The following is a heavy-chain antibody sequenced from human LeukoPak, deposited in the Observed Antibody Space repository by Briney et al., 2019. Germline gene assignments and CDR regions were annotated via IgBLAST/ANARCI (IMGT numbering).Heavy chain of an antibody. CDR1: GFTFSSAA. Sequence: GGSLRLSCAASGFTFSSAAMSWFRQAPGKGLEWVSFIGVGGGNANYAGSVKGRFTISRDDSQNTLYLQMNSLRAEDTAVYYCAKDGSIFGVVILYYFDYWGQGTLVTVSS. V-gene: IGHV3-23*01. CDR2: IGVGGGNA. D-gene: IGHD3-3*01. CDR3: AKDGSIFGVVILYYFDY. J-gene: IGHJ4*02.